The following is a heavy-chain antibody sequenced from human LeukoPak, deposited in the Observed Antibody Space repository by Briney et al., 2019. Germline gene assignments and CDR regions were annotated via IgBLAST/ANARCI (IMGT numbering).Heavy chain of an antibody. D-gene: IGHD5-12*01. CDR3: ARRLGYDQAYYYYGMDV. V-gene: IGHV4-59*08. CDR2: IYYSGST. J-gene: IGHJ6*02. CDR1: GGSISSYY. Sequence: SETLSLTCTVSGGSISSYYWSWIRQPPGKGLEWIGYIYYSGSTNYNPSLKSRVTISVDTSKNQFSLKLSSVTAAEPAVYYCARRLGYDQAYYYYGMDVWGQGTTVTVSS.